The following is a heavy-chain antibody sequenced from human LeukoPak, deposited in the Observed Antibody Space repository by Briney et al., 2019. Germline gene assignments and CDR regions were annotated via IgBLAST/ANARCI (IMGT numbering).Heavy chain of an antibody. V-gene: IGHV1-46*01. J-gene: IGHJ6*02. D-gene: IGHD3-22*01. CDR2: INPSGGST. Sequence: ASVKVSCKASGYTFTSYYMHWVRQAPGQGLEWMGIINPSGGSTSYAQKFQGRVTMTRDTSTSTVYMELSSLRSEDTAVYYCARDADYYDSSGYYPRKSYYYYGMDVWGQGTTVTVSS. CDR3: ARDADYYDSSGYYPRKSYYYYGMDV. CDR1: GYTFTSYY.